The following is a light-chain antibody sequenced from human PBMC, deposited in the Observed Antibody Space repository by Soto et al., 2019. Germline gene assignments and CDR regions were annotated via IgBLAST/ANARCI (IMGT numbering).Light chain of an antibody. CDR3: QSYDSSLSGVV. V-gene: IGLV1-40*01. J-gene: IGLJ3*02. CDR2: GNI. Sequence: QSVLTQPPSVSGAPGQRVTTSCTGNSSNIGAGYEVHWYQQVPGTAPRLLIYGNIYRPSGVPDRFSGSKSGTSVSLAITGLQAEDEADYHCQSYDSSLSGVVFGGGTKLTVL. CDR1: SSNIGAGYE.